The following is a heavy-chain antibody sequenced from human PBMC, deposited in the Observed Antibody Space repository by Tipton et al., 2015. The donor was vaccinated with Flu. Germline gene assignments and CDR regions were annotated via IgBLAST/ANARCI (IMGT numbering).Heavy chain of an antibody. CDR1: GFTFSSYW. CDR2: IKQDGSEK. J-gene: IGHJ6*03. Sequence: SLRLSCAASGFTFSSYWMSWVRQAPGKGLEWVANIKQDGSEKYYVDSVKGRFTISRDNAKNSLYLQMNSLRAEDTAVYYCAREIEGSGWYAYYYYYMDVWGKGTTVTVSS. D-gene: IGHD6-19*01. V-gene: IGHV3-7*01. CDR3: AREIEGSGWYAYYYYYMDV.